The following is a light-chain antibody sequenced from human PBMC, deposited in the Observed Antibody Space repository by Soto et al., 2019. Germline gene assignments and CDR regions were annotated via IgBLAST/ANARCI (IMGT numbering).Light chain of an antibody. CDR2: GAA. V-gene: IGKV3-20*01. CDR1: QSVSNNY. Sequence: EIVLTQSPATLSLSPGERATLSFRASQSVSNNYVAWYQLKPGQAPRFLIYGAANRATGIPDRFSGSGSGTDFTLTISRLEPEDSAVYYCQQYGSSYPWTFGQGTKVDIK. J-gene: IGKJ1*01. CDR3: QQYGSSYPWT.